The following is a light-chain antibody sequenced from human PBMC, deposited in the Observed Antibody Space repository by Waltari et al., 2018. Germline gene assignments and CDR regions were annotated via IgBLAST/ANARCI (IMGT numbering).Light chain of an antibody. CDR2: EVS. Sequence: QSALTQPASVSGSPGQSITISCSGTSDDIGGFNLFSWYQQYPGTAPKLIIYEVSKWPSGVSHSFSGSKSGSTASLTISGLQPEDEAEYFCCSYSRVTTYVVFGGGTRVTV. CDR3: CSYSRVTTYVV. J-gene: IGLJ2*01. V-gene: IGLV2-23*02. CDR1: SDDIGGFNL.